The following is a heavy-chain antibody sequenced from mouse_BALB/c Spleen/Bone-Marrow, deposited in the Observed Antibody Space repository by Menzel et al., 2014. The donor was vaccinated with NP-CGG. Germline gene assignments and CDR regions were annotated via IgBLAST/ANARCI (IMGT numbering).Heavy chain of an antibody. CDR3: TRGGNWDDFDY. V-gene: IGHV5-17*02. CDR1: GFTFSSFG. J-gene: IGHJ2*01. Sequence: VQLQQSGGGLVQPGGSRKLSCAASGFTFSSFGMHWVRQAPEKGLEWVAYISSGSSTIFYADTVKGRFTVSRDNPMNTLFLQMTSLRSEDTAMYYCTRGGNWDDFDYWGQGTTLTVSS. D-gene: IGHD4-1*01. CDR2: ISSGSSTI.